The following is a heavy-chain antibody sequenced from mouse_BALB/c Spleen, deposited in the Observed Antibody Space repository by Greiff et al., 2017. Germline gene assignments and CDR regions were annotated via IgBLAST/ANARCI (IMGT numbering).Heavy chain of an antibody. CDR3: AGGLLLY. D-gene: IGHD2-3*01. V-gene: IGHV14-1*02. CDR2: IDPENGNT. CDR1: GFNIKDYY. J-gene: IGHJ3*01. Sequence: EVQLQQSGAELVRPGALVKLSCKASGFNIKDYYMHWVKQRPEQGLEWIGWIDPENGNTIYDPKFQGKASITADTSSNTAYLQLSSLTSEDTAVYYCAGGLLLYWGQGTLVTVSA.